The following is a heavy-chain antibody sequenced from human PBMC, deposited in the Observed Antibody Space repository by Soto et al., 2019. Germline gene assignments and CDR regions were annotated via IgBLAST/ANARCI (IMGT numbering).Heavy chain of an antibody. CDR2: IKGEADGGTT. J-gene: IGHJ4*02. Sequence: PGGSLRLSCSASGFTFSNACMSWVRQAPGKGLEWVGRIKGEADGGTTDYAAPVKGRITISRDHSKDTLYLQMNSLKTEDTAVYYCTTGLSNGYYNFDYWGQGTPVTVSS. CDR3: TTGLSNGYYNFDY. V-gene: IGHV3-15*01. CDR1: GFTFSNAC. D-gene: IGHD3-22*01.